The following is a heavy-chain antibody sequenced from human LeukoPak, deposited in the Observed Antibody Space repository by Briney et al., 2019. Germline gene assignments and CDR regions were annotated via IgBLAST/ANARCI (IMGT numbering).Heavy chain of an antibody. CDR2: IIGSGGRT. CDR3: AKASSDSSGWSYY. CDR1: GFTFSSYT. Sequence: GGPLRLSCATSGFTFSSYTMTWVRQAPGKGLEWVSTIIGSGGRTYNADSVKGRFTISRDNSKNTLYLQMNSLRAEDTAVYYCAKASSDSSGWSYYWGQGTLVTVSS. J-gene: IGHJ4*02. V-gene: IGHV3-23*01. D-gene: IGHD6-19*01.